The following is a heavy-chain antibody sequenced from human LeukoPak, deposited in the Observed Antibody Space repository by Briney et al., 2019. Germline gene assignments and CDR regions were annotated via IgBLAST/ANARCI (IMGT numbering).Heavy chain of an antibody. D-gene: IGHD6-13*01. CDR1: GGSISSGDYY. CDR2: IYYSGST. J-gene: IGHJ5*02. V-gene: IGHV4-30-4*08. Sequence: SQTLSLTCTVSGGSISSGDYYWSWIRQPPGKGLEWIGYIYYSGSTYYNPSLKSRVTISVDTSKNQFSLKLSSVTAADTAVYYCARHVRSSWYSVWFDPWGQGTLVTVSS. CDR3: ARHVRSSWYSVWFDP.